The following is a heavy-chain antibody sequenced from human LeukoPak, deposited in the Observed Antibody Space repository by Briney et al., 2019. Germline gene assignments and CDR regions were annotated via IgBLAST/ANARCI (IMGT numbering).Heavy chain of an antibody. Sequence: GGSLRLSCAASGFPFYVYAMYWVPQAPGKGLEYVSGISWNSGSIGYADSVKGRFTISRDNAKNSLYLQMNSLRAEDTAVYYCVSGYDGSGSKGYFDDWGQGTLVSVSS. D-gene: IGHD3-22*01. V-gene: IGHV3-9*01. CDR3: VSGYDGSGSKGYFDD. J-gene: IGHJ4*02. CDR2: ISWNSGSI. CDR1: GFPFYVYA.